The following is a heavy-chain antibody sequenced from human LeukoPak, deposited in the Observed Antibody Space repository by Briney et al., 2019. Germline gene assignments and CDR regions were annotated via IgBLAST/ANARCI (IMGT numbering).Heavy chain of an antibody. CDR3: ARDSDYDILTGHMPFDY. Sequence: PSETLSLTCTVSGYSISSGYYWGWIRQPPGEGLEWIGSMYHSGSTYYNPSLKSRVTISVDTSKNQFSLKLSSVTAADTAVYYCARDSDYDILTGHMPFDYWGQGTLVTVSS. J-gene: IGHJ4*02. CDR2: MYHSGST. CDR1: GYSISSGYY. D-gene: IGHD3-9*01. V-gene: IGHV4-38-2*02.